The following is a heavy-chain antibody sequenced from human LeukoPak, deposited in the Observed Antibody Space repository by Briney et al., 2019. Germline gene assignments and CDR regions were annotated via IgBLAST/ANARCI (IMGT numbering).Heavy chain of an antibody. Sequence: SETLSLTCTVSGGSISSSSYYWGWIRQPPGKGLEWIGSIYYSGSTYYNPSLKSRVTISVDTSKNQFSLKLSSVTAADTAVYYCANLIAARRVFDYWGQGTLVTVSS. V-gene: IGHV4-39*07. CDR2: IYYSGST. CDR1: GGSISSSSYY. J-gene: IGHJ4*02. D-gene: IGHD6-6*01. CDR3: ANLIAARRVFDY.